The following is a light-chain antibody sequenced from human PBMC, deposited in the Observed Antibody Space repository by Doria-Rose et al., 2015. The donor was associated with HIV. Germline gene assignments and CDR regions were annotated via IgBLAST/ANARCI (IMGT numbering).Light chain of an antibody. Sequence: TQSPGTLSLPPGERATLSCTASQRVKSRYLAWYQQKPGQAPRLLIYDASTRATGIPDRLSGSRSRTDFTLTISRLEPEDVAVYYCQQYGTSRCTFGQGTRLEIK. CDR1: QRVKSRY. J-gene: IGKJ5*01. CDR3: QQYGTSRCT. V-gene: IGKV3-20*01. CDR2: DAS.